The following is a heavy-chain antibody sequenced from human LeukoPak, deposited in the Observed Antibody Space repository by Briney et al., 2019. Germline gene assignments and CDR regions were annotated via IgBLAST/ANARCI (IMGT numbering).Heavy chain of an antibody. Sequence: GGSLRLSCVASGFTFSSYAMSWVRQAPGKGLEWVSGLTGSGGNTYYADSVKGRFTISRDNSKNTLSLQMNSLRAEGAAVYYCVKFRGIQHYNYHMDVWGKGTTVTVSS. CDR1: GFTFSSYA. J-gene: IGHJ6*03. CDR3: VKFRGIQHYNYHMDV. CDR2: LTGSGGNT. V-gene: IGHV3-23*01. D-gene: IGHD3-10*01.